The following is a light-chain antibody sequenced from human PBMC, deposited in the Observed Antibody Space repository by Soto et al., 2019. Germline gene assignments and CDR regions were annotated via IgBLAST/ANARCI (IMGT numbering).Light chain of an antibody. CDR2: GAF. J-gene: IGKJ3*01. V-gene: IGKV3-20*01. CDR1: QSLSSSQ. Sequence: EIVLTQSPGTLSLSPGERATLSCRASQSLSSSQFAWYQQKPGQAPRLLIYGAFSRATGIPDRFSGSGSGTDFTLTISRLEPEDIAVYYCQQYDSTPFTFGPRTKVKIK. CDR3: QQYDSTPFT.